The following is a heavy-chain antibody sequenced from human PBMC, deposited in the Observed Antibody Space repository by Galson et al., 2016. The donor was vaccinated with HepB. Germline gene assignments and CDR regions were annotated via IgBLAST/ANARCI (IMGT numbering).Heavy chain of an antibody. J-gene: IGHJ4*02. V-gene: IGHV3-23*01. CDR1: GFTFDRCG. CDR2: ICGRCGDV. D-gene: IGHD6-19*01. CDR3: AIDPSQWHDLLFGN. Sequence: SLRLSCAASGFTFDRCGMTWFRQAPGKGLEWVSTICGRCGDVDYAASVKGRFTISRDDSKSTLYLHMNSLRVEDTAIYSCAIDPSQWHDLLFGNWAQGTLVTVSA.